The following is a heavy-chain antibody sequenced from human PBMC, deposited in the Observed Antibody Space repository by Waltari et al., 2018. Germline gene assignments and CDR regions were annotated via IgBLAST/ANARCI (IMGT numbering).Heavy chain of an antibody. CDR3: AREAAGTDAFDI. CDR1: GGSLSNW. D-gene: IGHD1-1*01. CDR2: IHHSGST. Sequence: QVQLQESGPGLAKPSETLSLTCAGSGGSLSNWWSWVRQPPGKGLEWIGEIHHSGSTNYNPSLKSRVTISVDKSKNQFSLKLSSVTAADTAVYYCAREAAGTDAFDIWGQGTMVTVSS. V-gene: IGHV4-4*02. J-gene: IGHJ3*02.